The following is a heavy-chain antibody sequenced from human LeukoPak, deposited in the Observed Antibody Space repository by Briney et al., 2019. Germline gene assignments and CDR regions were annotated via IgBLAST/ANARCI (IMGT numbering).Heavy chain of an antibody. CDR2: ISSSSSYI. CDR3: AKVMSGYCSGGSCYYYYGMDV. CDR1: GFTFSSYS. V-gene: IGHV3-21*01. J-gene: IGHJ6*02. D-gene: IGHD2-15*01. Sequence: PGGSLRLSCAASGFTFSSYSMNWVRQAPGKGLEWVSSISSSSSYIYYADSVKGRFTISRDNSKNTLYLQMNSLRAEDTAVYYYAKVMSGYCSGGSCYYYYGMDVWGQGTTVTVSS.